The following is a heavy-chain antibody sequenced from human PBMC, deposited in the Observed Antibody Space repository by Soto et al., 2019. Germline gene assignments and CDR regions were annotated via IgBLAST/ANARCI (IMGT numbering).Heavy chain of an antibody. CDR2: IYYTGST. Sequence: PSETLSLTCTVSGASISSGAYYWGWILHHPGKGLEWVGFIYYTGSTDYNPSLKSRLTISMDTSTNHFSLQLTSVTTADTAVYFCARAVLVLPGTMSNFYYGTEVWGQETTVNVSS. CDR1: GASISSGAYY. CDR3: ARAVLVLPGTMSNFYYGTEV. D-gene: IGHD3-10*02. V-gene: IGHV4-31*03. J-gene: IGHJ6*02.